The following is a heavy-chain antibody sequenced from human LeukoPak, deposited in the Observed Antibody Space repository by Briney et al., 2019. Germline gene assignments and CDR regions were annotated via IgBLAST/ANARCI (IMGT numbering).Heavy chain of an antibody. D-gene: IGHD5-12*01. CDR1: GSNFSSYW. CDR2: INYDGTTT. Sequence: PGESLTLSCAASGSNFSSYWMHSVGQAPGKEQVWISRINYDGTTTSYADSVKGRFTISRDNAKNTLYLQMNSLRAEDTAAFYCGRGRPRGYSGYVIDYWGQGTPITVSS. CDR3: GRGRPRGYSGYVIDY. J-gene: IGHJ4*02. V-gene: IGHV3-74*01.